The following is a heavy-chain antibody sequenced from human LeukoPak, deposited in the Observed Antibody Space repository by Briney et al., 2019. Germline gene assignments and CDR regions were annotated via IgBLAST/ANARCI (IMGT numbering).Heavy chain of an antibody. V-gene: IGHV1-2*02. Sequence: GASVKVSCKASGYTFTGYYMHWVRQAPGQGLEWMGWINPNSGGTNYAQKFQGRVTMTRDTSISTAYMELSRLRSDDTAVYYCARADEVLLWFGDLDYWGQGTLVTVSS. CDR1: GYTFTGYY. J-gene: IGHJ4*02. D-gene: IGHD3-10*01. CDR2: INPNSGGT. CDR3: ARADEVLLWFGDLDY.